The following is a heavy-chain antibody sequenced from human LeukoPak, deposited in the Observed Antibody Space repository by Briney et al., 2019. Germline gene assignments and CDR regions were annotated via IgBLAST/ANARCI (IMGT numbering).Heavy chain of an antibody. V-gene: IGHV3-53*01. Sequence: GGSLRLSCAASGFTVSSNYMTWVRQAPGRGVEWVSVMYSAGNTYYADSVKGRFTISRDSSRNTLYLQMNSLRVEDTAVYYCARDLSLARGGIYYYGMDVWGQGTTDTVSS. J-gene: IGHJ6*02. CDR1: GFTVSSNY. CDR3: ARDLSLARGGIYYYGMDV. D-gene: IGHD3-10*01. CDR2: MYSAGNT.